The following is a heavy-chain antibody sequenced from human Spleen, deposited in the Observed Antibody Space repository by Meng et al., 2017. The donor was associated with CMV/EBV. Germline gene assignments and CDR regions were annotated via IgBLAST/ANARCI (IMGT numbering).Heavy chain of an antibody. CDR2: IGDYDGKT. D-gene: IGHD3-3*01. J-gene: IGHJ5*01. Sequence: GLPFAGYGMNWVRRARGGRGAWMGWIGDYDGKTEYAQTFRGRITMPTDTSTSTASMELRSLTSDDTAVYYCARGPHEFWRSYWFEYWGQGTLVTVSS. CDR1: GLPFAGYG. CDR3: ARGPHEFWRSYWFEY. V-gene: IGHV1-18*01.